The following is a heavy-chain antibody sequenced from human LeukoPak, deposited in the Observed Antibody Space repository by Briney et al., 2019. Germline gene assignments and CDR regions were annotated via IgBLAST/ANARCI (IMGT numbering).Heavy chain of an antibody. CDR1: GYSISSYYY. CDR3: ARGPYSYDSSGAFDI. CDR2: IHHTGST. Sequence: SETLSLTCTVSGYSISSYYYWGWIRQPPGKGLEWIGSIHHTGSTYYNPSLKSRVTISVDTSKNQLSLKLSSVTASDTAVYFCARGPYSYDSSGAFDIWGQGTMVTVSS. D-gene: IGHD3-22*01. V-gene: IGHV4-38-2*02. J-gene: IGHJ3*02.